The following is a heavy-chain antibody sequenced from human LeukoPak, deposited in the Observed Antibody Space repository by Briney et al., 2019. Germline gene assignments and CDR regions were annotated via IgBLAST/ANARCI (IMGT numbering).Heavy chain of an antibody. CDR3: ARAGGVYYYDSSGSQEGYFDL. V-gene: IGHV1-46*01. CDR2: INPSGGST. CDR1: GYTFTSYY. J-gene: IGHJ2*01. D-gene: IGHD3-22*01. Sequence: ASVKVSCKASGYTFTSYYMHWVRQAPGQGLEWMGIINPSGGSTSYAQKFQGRVTMTRDMSTSTVYMELSSLRSEDTAVYYCARAGGVYYYDSSGSQEGYFDLWGRGTLVTVSS.